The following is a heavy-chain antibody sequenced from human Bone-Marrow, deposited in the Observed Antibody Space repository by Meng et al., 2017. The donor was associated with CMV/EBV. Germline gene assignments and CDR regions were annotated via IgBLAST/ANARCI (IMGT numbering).Heavy chain of an antibody. CDR1: GGSISSSNW. CDR3: ARVVYYGSGSYFDY. V-gene: IGHV4-4*02. Sequence: VSGGSISSSNWWSWVRQPPGKGLEWIGEIYHSGGTNYNPSLKSRVTISVDKSKNQFSLKVSSVTAADTAVYYCARVVYYGSGSYFDYWGQGTLVTVSS. CDR2: IYHSGGT. D-gene: IGHD3-10*01. J-gene: IGHJ4*02.